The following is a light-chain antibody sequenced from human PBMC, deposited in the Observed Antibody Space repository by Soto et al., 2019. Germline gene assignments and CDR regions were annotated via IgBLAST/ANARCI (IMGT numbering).Light chain of an antibody. CDR1: SSNIGAGYD. V-gene: IGLV1-40*01. CDR3: QSYDSSLSGYVV. Sequence: QSVLTQPPSVSGAPGQRVTISCTGSSSNIGAGYDVHWYQQLPGTAPKLLIYGNSNRPSGVPDRFSGSTSGTSASLAITGLQAEDEADYYCQSYDSSLSGYVVFGGGTEVTV. CDR2: GNS. J-gene: IGLJ2*01.